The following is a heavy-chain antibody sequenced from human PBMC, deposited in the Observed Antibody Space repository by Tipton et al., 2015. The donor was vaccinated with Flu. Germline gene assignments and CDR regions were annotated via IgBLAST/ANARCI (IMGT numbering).Heavy chain of an antibody. D-gene: IGHD1-14*01. J-gene: IGHJ4*02. CDR1: GGSISSGGYY. CDR2: IYYSGST. CDR3: ARVAGGVPVYYFDY. Sequence: TLSLTCTVSGGSISSGGYYWSWIRQHPGKGLEWIGYIYYSGSTNYNPSLKSRVTISVDTSENQFSLKLSSVTAADTAVYYCARVAGGVPVYYFDYWGQGTLVTVSS. V-gene: IGHV4-61*08.